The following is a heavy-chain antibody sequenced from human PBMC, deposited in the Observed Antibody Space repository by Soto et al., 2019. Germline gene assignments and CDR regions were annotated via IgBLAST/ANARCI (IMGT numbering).Heavy chain of an antibody. D-gene: IGHD3-10*01. Sequence: ESGGGVVQPGRSLRLSCAASGFTFSSYAMHWVRQAPGKGLEWVAVISYDGSNKYYADSVKGRFTISRDNSKNTLYLQMNSLRAEDTAVYYCARDGRRFGELLCHFDYWGQGTLVTVSS. J-gene: IGHJ4*02. CDR2: ISYDGSNK. V-gene: IGHV3-30-3*01. CDR1: GFTFSSYA. CDR3: ARDGRRFGELLCHFDY.